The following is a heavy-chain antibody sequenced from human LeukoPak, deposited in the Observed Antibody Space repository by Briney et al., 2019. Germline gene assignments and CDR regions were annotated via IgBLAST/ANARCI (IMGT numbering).Heavy chain of an antibody. CDR1: GFTFSSYA. Sequence: GGSLRLSCAASGFTFSSYAMSWVRQAPGKGLEWVSAISGSGGSTYYADSVKGRFTISRDNSKNTLYLQMNSLRAEDTAVYYCARSSEGVNWFDPWGQGTLVTVSS. J-gene: IGHJ5*02. CDR2: ISGSGGST. D-gene: IGHD6-6*01. V-gene: IGHV3-23*01. CDR3: ARSSEGVNWFDP.